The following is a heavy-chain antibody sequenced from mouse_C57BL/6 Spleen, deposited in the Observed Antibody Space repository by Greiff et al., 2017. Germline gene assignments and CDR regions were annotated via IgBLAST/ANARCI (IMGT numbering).Heavy chain of an antibody. D-gene: IGHD2-3*01. Sequence: QVQLQQSGAELVKPGASVKISCKASGYAFSSYWMHWVKQRPGKGLEWIGQIYPGDGDTNYNGKFKGKATLTADKSSSTAYMQLSSLTSEDSAVYFCARGGYSYAMDYWGQGTSVTVSS. CDR1: GYAFSSYW. CDR2: IYPGDGDT. V-gene: IGHV1-80*01. J-gene: IGHJ4*01. CDR3: ARGGYSYAMDY.